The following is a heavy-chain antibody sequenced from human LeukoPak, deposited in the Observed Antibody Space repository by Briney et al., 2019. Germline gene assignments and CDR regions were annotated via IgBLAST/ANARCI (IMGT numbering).Heavy chain of an antibody. V-gene: IGHV1-69*05. CDR3: ASNFAGSGSLF. CDR1: GGTFSSYA. D-gene: IGHD3-10*01. J-gene: IGHJ4*02. CDR2: IIPIFGTA. Sequence: ASVKVSCKASGGTFSSYAISWVRQAPGQGLGWMGGIIPIFGTANYAQKFQGGVTITTDESTSTAYMELSSLRSEDTAVYYCASNFAGSGSLFWGQGTLVTVSS.